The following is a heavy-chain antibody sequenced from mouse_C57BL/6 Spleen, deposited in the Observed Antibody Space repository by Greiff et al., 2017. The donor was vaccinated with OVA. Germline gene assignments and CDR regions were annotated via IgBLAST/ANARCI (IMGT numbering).Heavy chain of an antibody. J-gene: IGHJ3*01. CDR2: INPNNGGT. CDR3: ARTRYGSSSAWFAY. V-gene: IGHV1-26*01. D-gene: IGHD1-1*01. CDR1: GYTFTDYY. Sequence: VQLQQSGPELVKPGASVKISCKASGYTFTDYYMNWVKQSHGKSLEWIGDINPNNGGTSYNQKFKGKATLTVDKSSSTAYMELRSLTSEDSAVYYCARTRYGSSSAWFAYWGQGTLVTVSA.